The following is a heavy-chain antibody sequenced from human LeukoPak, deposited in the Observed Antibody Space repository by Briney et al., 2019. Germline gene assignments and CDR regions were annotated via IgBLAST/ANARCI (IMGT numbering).Heavy chain of an antibody. CDR3: ARGPRYGSSGYPNYGMDV. D-gene: IGHD3-22*01. J-gene: IGHJ6*02. CDR1: GFTFDRSA. Sequence: GGSLRLSCAASGFTFDRSAMNWVRQAPGKGLEWVSASGTDGDTYYVDAVKGRFTISRENAKNSLYLQMNSLRAGDTAVYYCARGPRYGSSGYPNYGMDVWGQGTTVTVSS. CDR2: SGTDGDT. V-gene: IGHV3-13*01.